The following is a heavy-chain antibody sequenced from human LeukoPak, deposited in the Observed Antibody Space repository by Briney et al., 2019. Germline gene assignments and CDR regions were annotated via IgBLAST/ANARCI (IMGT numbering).Heavy chain of an antibody. CDR3: ASATVPRYCSSTSCPAGLDY. Sequence: ASVKVSCKASGYIFTSYGISWVRQAPGQGREWMGWISAYNGNTNYAQKLQGRVTMTTDTSTSTAYMELRSLRSDDTAVYYCASATVPRYCSSTSCPAGLDYWGQGTLVTVSA. CDR2: ISAYNGNT. D-gene: IGHD2-2*01. J-gene: IGHJ4*02. V-gene: IGHV1-18*01. CDR1: GYIFTSYG.